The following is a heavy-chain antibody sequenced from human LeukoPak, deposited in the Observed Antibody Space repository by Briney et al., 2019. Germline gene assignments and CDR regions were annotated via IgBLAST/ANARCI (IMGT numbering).Heavy chain of an antibody. D-gene: IGHD2-2*01. CDR3: AGGGYCSSSSCFAPLFDW. V-gene: IGHV4-59*01. CDR2: IHYRGGT. J-gene: IGHJ4*02. CDR1: GASISRYY. Sequence: SETLSLTCTVSGASISRYYWSWIRQPPGKGLEWIGYIHYRGGTNYNASLKSRVAMSLDTSKNQFSLRLRSVTAADTALYFCAGGGYCSSSSCFAPLFDWWGQGTLVTVSS.